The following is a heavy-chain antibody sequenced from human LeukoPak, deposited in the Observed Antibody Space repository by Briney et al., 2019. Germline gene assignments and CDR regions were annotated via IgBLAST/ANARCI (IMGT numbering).Heavy chain of an antibody. CDR1: GGSLSSTNYY. CDR2: VSYSGST. V-gene: IGHV4-39*01. Sequence: SETLSLACTVSGGSLSSTNYYWGWIRQPPGKGLEWIGSVSYSGSTYYNPSLQDRITILVDTSKNQFSLRLTSVTAADAAVYYCARHEWNYVTYFDFWGQGTRVTVSS. J-gene: IGHJ4*02. D-gene: IGHD1-7*01. CDR3: ARHEWNYVTYFDF.